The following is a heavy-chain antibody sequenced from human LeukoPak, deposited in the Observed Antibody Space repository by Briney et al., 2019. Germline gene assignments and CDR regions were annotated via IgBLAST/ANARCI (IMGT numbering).Heavy chain of an antibody. Sequence: SHPLSLICAISGHSLSNHSAAWHGHTHSPSRGLEWRERTHYSPKWYNDYAISVKSRITINPDTSKNQFSLQLNSVTPEDTAVYYCARDNYYDSSGYYDYGGQGTWVTVSS. CDR2: THYSPKWYN. V-gene: IGHV6-1*01. D-gene: IGHD3-22*01. J-gene: IGHJ4*02. CDR3: ARDNYYDSSGYYDY. CDR1: GHSLSNHSAA.